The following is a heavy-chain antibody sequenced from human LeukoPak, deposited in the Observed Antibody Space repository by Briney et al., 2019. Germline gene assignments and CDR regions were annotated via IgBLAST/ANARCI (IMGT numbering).Heavy chain of an antibody. CDR3: ARDHQVSYFDY. V-gene: IGHV3-30*04. CDR1: GFTFSASS. J-gene: IGHJ4*02. Sequence: GGSLRLSCAASGFTFSASSMHWVRQAPGKELEWVALISDDGSNESFADSVKGRFTISRDNSKNTLYLQMNSLRADDTAVYYCARDHQVSYFDYWGQGTLVTVSS. D-gene: IGHD6-6*01. CDR2: ISDDGSNE.